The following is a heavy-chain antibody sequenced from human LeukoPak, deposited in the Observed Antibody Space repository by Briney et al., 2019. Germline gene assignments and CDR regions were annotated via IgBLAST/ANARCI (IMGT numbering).Heavy chain of an antibody. Sequence: SETLSLTCTVSGGSITNYYWSWIRQPPGKGLEWIGYIYYSGSTKYNPSLKSRLTISLDTSKNQFSLNLSSVTAADTAVYYCVRHFREGSPNFDYWGQGTLVTVSS. D-gene: IGHD2-15*01. CDR1: GGSITNYY. CDR3: VRHFREGSPNFDY. J-gene: IGHJ4*02. V-gene: IGHV4-59*08. CDR2: IYYSGST.